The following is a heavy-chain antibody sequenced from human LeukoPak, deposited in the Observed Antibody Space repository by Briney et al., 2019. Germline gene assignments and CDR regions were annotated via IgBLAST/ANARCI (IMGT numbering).Heavy chain of an antibody. CDR1: GCSISSGGYY. CDR2: IYYSGST. Sequence: SETLSLTCTVSGCSISSGGYYWSWLPQHPGKGLESIGYIYYSGSTYYNPSLNSRVTISVDTSKNQFSLKLSSVTAADTAVYYCARELLSDRYFDYWGQGTLVTVSS. V-gene: IGHV4-31*03. CDR3: ARELLSDRYFDY. J-gene: IGHJ4*02. D-gene: IGHD2/OR15-2a*01.